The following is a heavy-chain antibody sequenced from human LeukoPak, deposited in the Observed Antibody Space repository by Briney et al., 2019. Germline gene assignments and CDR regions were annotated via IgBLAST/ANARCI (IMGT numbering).Heavy chain of an antibody. V-gene: IGHV3-21*01. Sequence: GGSLRLSCAASGFTFSDYSMNWVRQAPGKGLEWVSSISSSGTSTHYADSVRGRFTISRDNAKNSLYLQMNSLRAEDTAVYYCARAYCYVRDLDNWGQGTPLTVSS. CDR2: ISSSGTST. J-gene: IGHJ4*02. CDR3: ARAYCYVRDLDN. CDR1: GFTFSDYS. D-gene: IGHD3-10*02.